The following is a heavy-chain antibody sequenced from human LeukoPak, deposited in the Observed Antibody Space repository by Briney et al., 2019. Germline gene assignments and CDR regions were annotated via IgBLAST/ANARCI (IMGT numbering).Heavy chain of an antibody. J-gene: IGHJ4*02. D-gene: IGHD3-10*01. CDR2: IYSSGGT. CDR1: GGSINSGDYY. CDR3: ARVSGYYGVGSYYFDS. Sequence: SQTLSLTCAVSGGSINSGDYYWSWIRQPPGKGLEWIGYIYSSGGTYYNPSLKSRVAIFVDTSKKRFSLKLNSVIAADAAVYYCARVSGYYGVGSYYFDSWGQGILVSVSS. V-gene: IGHV4-30-4*08.